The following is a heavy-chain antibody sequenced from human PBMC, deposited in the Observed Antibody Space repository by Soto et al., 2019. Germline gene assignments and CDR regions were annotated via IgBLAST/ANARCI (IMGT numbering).Heavy chain of an antibody. CDR2: IFHSGTT. V-gene: IGHV4-4*02. J-gene: IGHJ4*02. CDR1: GGSISSSSW. Sequence: PSETLSLTCAASGGSISSSSWWSWVRQPPGKGLEWIGEIFHSGTTKYNPSLKSRVTISVDKSANQFPLKLNSVTAADTAVYYCARRDIVATIKGDYWGQGTLVTVSS. D-gene: IGHD5-12*01. CDR3: ARRDIVATIKGDY.